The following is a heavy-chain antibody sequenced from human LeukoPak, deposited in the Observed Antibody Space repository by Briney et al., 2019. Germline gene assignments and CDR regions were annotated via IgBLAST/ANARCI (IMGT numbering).Heavy chain of an antibody. D-gene: IGHD5-12*01. Sequence: GASVKVSCKASGGTFSSYAISWVRQAPGQGLEWMGRIIPILGIANYAQKFQGRVTITADKSTSTAYMELSSLRSEDTAVYYCAGAHQYGGYVPLYYFDYWGQGTLVTVSS. CDR3: AGAHQYGGYVPLYYFDY. CDR2: IIPILGIA. CDR1: GGTFSSYA. V-gene: IGHV1-69*04. J-gene: IGHJ4*02.